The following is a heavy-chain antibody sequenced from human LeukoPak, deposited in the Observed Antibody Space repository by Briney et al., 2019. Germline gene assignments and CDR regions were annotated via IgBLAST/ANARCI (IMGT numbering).Heavy chain of an antibody. CDR3: ARDLTTVTKGFDI. V-gene: IGHV4-59*11. D-gene: IGHD4-17*01. CDR2: VLYSGIT. CDR1: GGSISTHY. J-gene: IGHJ3*02. Sequence: PSETLSLTCTISGGSISTHYWTWIRQPPGKGLEWIGYVLYSGITNYNPPLRSRITISVDTSQNQFSLSLRSVTAADTAVYYCARDLTTVTKGFDIWGQGTMVTVSS.